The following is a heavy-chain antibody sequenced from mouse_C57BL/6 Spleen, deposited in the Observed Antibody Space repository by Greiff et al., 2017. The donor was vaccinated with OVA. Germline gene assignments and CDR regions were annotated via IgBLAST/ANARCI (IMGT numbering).Heavy chain of an antibody. CDR3: ARSDGNPYFDV. CDR1: GYTFTNYW. V-gene: IGHV1-63*01. CDR2: IYPGGGYT. J-gene: IGHJ1*03. D-gene: IGHD2-1*01. Sequence: VQVVESGAELVRPGTSVKMSCKASGYTFTNYWIGWAKQRPGHGLEWIGDIYPGGGYTNYNEKFKGKATLTADKSSSTAYMQFSSLTSEDSAIYYCARSDGNPYFDVWGTGTTVTVSS.